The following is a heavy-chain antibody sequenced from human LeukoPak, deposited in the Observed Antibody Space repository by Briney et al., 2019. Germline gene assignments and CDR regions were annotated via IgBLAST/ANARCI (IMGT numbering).Heavy chain of an antibody. CDR2: ISTSGTIE. J-gene: IGHJ4*02. D-gene: IGHD1-26*01. CDR3: ARGLGNFDY. V-gene: IGHV3-48*03. Sequence: GGSLRLSCAASGFTFSNYGMNWVRQAPGKGLEWISYISTSGTIEYYADSVKGRFTISRDHARNSLYLQINSLRAEDTAVYYCARGLGNFDYWGQGTLVTVSS. CDR1: GFTFSNYG.